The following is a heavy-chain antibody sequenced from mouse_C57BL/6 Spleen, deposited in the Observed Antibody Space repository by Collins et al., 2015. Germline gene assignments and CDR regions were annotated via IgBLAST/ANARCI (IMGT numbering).Heavy chain of an antibody. CDR1: GFTFNTYA. J-gene: IGHJ3*01. CDR3: VRHDYDRSFAY. D-gene: IGHD2-4*01. CDR2: IRSKSNNYAT. Sequence: EVQLVESGGGLVQPKGSLKLSCAASGFTFNTYAMNWVRQAPGKGLEWVARIRSKSNNYATYYADSVKDRFTISRDDSQSMLYLQMNNLKTEDTAMYYCVRHDYDRSFAYWGQGTLVTVSA. V-gene: IGHV10-1*02.